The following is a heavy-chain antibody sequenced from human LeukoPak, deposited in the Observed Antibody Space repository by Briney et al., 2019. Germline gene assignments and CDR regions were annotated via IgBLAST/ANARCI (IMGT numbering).Heavy chain of an antibody. D-gene: IGHD1/OR15-1a*01. Sequence: GGSLRLSCAASGFIFSTYGMHWVRQAPGKGLEWVAVISFDGSNTYYADSVRGRFTISRDNSRNTLYLQMNSLRAEDSALYYCAKDFQVKEQAVHYYGMDVWGQGTTVTVSS. CDR3: AKDFQVKEQAVHYYGMDV. CDR2: ISFDGSNT. J-gene: IGHJ6*02. CDR1: GFIFSTYG. V-gene: IGHV3-30*18.